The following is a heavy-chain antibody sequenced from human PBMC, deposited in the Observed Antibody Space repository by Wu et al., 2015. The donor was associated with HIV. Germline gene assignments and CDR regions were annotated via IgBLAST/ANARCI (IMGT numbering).Heavy chain of an antibody. J-gene: IGHJ6*03. CDR2: ISANNGNT. V-gene: IGHV1-18*01. Sequence: QVQLVQSGAEVKKPGASVKVSCKASGYTFITYGISWVRQAPGQGLEWMGWISANNGNTNYAQKFQGRVTMTTDTSTSTVYMELRSLRSDDTAMYYCARGPYMDYYDSPSYYSYMDVWGNGTTVTVSS. CDR1: GYTFITYG. CDR3: ARGPYMDYYDSPSYYSYMDV. D-gene: IGHD3-22*01.